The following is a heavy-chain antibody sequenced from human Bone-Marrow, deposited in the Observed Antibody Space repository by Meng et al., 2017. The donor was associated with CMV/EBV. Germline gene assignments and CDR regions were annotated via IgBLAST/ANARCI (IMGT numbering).Heavy chain of an antibody. D-gene: IGHD1-7*01. CDR3: AKGSTYNWNCGLVGLSFDY. J-gene: IGHJ4*02. CDR1: GFPFSRYG. Sequence: GGSLRLSLAPPGFPFSRYGMSWVRQAPGKGLEWVSSINNSGGSTYYADSVKGRFTISRDNSKNTLYLQMNSLRAEDTPVYYWAKGSTYNWNCGLVGLSFDYWGQGTLVTVS. V-gene: IGHV3-23*01. CDR2: INNSGGST.